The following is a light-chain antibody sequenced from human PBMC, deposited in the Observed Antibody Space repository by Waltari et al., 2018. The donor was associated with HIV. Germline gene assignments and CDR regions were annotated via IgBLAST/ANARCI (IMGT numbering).Light chain of an antibody. CDR2: GAS. J-gene: IGKJ1*01. V-gene: IGKV3-15*01. CDR1: QSITTN. CDR3: QQYNNWPPGT. Sequence: EIVMTQSPATLSVSPGERVTLSCRASQSITTNLAWYQQTPGQAPRLLIYGASTRAPGIPDRFSGSGSGTEFTLTISSLQSEDFAIYYCQQYNNWPPGTFGQGTKVEI.